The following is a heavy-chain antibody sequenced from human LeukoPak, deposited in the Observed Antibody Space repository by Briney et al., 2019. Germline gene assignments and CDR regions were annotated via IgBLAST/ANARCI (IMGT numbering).Heavy chain of an antibody. Sequence: GGSLRLSCTASGFTFSSYSMSWVRQGPGTGLEWVSSISGSGDTTFYADSVKGRFTISRDNSKKTLYLQVNSLRAEDTAVYFCAKELTTERTPGVDSWGQGTLVTVSS. V-gene: IGHV3-23*01. CDR1: GFTFSSYS. D-gene: IGHD4-17*01. CDR3: AKELTTERTPGVDS. CDR2: ISGSGDTT. J-gene: IGHJ4*02.